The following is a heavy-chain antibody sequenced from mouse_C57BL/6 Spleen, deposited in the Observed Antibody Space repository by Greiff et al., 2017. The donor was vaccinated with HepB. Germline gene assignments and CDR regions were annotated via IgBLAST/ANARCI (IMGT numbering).Heavy chain of an antibody. CDR1: GYTFTSYG. CDR2: IYPRSGNT. J-gene: IGHJ1*03. Sequence: QVQLQQSGAELARPGASVKLSCKASGYTFTSYGISWVKQRTGQGLEWIGEIYPRSGNTYYNEKFKGKATLTADKSSSTAYMELRSLTSEDSAVYFCADRVYDEDWYFDVWGTGTTVTVSS. CDR3: ADRVYDEDWYFDV. D-gene: IGHD2-12*01. V-gene: IGHV1-81*01.